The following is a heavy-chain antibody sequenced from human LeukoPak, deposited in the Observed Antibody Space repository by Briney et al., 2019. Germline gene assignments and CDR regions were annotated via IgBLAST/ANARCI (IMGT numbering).Heavy chain of an antibody. CDR2: INHSGST. CDR1: GGSFSGYY. J-gene: IGHJ4*02. V-gene: IGHV4-34*01. CDR3: AGGLYYFDY. Sequence: SETLSLTCAVYGGSFSGYYWSWIRQPPGKGLEWIGEINHSGSTNYNPSLKSRVTISVDTSKNQFSLKLSSVTAADTAVYYRAGGLYYFDYWGQGTLVTVSS.